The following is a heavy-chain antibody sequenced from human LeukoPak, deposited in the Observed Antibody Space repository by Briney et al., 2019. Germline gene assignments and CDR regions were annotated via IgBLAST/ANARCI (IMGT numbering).Heavy chain of an antibody. V-gene: IGHV3-64D*09. Sequence: GGSLRLSCSASGFTFSTYAMHWVRQAPGKGLEYVSVISSNGGSTYYADSVKDRFTISRDNSKNTLYLQMSSLRPEDTAVYYCVKCRYNSDWDQFDYWGQGTLVTVSS. CDR3: VKCRYNSDWDQFDY. J-gene: IGHJ4*02. D-gene: IGHD6-19*01. CDR2: ISSNGGST. CDR1: GFTFSTYA.